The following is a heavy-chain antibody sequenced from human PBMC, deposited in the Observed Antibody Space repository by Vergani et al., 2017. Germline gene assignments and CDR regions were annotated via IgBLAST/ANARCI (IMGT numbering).Heavy chain of an antibody. D-gene: IGHD6-19*01. CDR2: IIPIFGTA. CDR1: GGTFSSYA. Sequence: QVQLVQSGAEVKKPGSSVKVSCKASGGTFSSYAISWVRQAPGQGLEWMGGIIPIFGTANYAQKFQGRVTITADESTSTAYMGLSSLRSEDTAVYNCARAQSIAVAGYYFDCWGEGTLVTGSS. CDR3: ARAQSIAVAGYYFDC. J-gene: IGHJ4*02. V-gene: IGHV1-69*12.